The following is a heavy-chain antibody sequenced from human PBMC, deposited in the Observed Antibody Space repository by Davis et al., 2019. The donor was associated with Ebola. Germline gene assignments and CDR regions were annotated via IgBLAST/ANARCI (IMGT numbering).Heavy chain of an antibody. CDR2: IIPMFGTA. J-gene: IGHJ4*02. CDR1: GATFSSYS. V-gene: IGHV1-69*13. Sequence: SVKVSCKASGATFSSYSISWVRQAPGQGLEWMGGIIPMFGTAKYAQKFQGRVTITADESTRTAYMELSSLRSEDTAVYYCAREGYRDTAMVTPFDYWGQGTLVTVSS. CDR3: AREGYRDTAMVTPFDY. D-gene: IGHD5-18*01.